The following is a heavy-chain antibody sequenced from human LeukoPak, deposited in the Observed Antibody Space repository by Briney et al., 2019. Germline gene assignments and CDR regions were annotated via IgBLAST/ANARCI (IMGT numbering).Heavy chain of an antibody. CDR3: ARAQHDCSGGSCYLSPFDY. J-gene: IGHJ4*02. D-gene: IGHD2-15*01. CDR2: IWYDVSNK. Sequence: PGRSLRLSCAASGFTFSSYGMHWVRQAPGTGLEWVAVIWYDVSNKYYADSVKGRFTISRDNSTNTLYLQMNSLRAEDTAVYYCARAQHDCSGGSCYLSPFDYWGQGTLVTVSS. V-gene: IGHV3-33*01. CDR1: GFTFSSYG.